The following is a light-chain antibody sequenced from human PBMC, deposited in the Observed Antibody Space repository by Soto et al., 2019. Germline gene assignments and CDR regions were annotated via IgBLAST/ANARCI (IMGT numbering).Light chain of an antibody. Sequence: PITQSPFSLSASVGDRVTIPCLASQSISSYLNRYQQKPGKAPKLLIYAASSLQSGVPSRFSGSGSGTDFTLTISSLQPEDFATYYCQQSYSTPRTFGQGTKVDIK. CDR2: AAS. CDR1: QSISSY. V-gene: IGKV1-39*01. J-gene: IGKJ1*01. CDR3: QQSYSTPRT.